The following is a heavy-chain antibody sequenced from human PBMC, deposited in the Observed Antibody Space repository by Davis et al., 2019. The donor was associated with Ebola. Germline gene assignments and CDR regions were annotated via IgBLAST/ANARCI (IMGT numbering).Heavy chain of an antibody. J-gene: IGHJ4*02. CDR3: ARRDYGYNYYFDY. V-gene: IGHV5-51*01. CDR1: GYSFTSYW. Sequence: GESLKISCKGSGYSFTSYWIGWVRQMPGKGLEWMGIIYPGDSYTNYSPSFQGHVTISADKSISTAYLQWSSLKASDTAMYYCARRDYGYNYYFDYWGQGTLVTVSS. D-gene: IGHD5-24*01. CDR2: IYPGDSYT.